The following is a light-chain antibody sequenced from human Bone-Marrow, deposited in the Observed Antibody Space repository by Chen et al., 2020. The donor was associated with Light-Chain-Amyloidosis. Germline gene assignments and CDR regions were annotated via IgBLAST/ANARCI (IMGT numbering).Light chain of an antibody. CDR1: QSVTSNY. CDR2: GAS. J-gene: IGKJ2*01. V-gene: IGKV3-20*01. CDR3: QQYGSSPYT. Sequence: VLTQYPCTLSLSPGECSTLSCSTSQSVTSNYLAWYQQKPGQAHRLLIDGASSRATGIPDRFRGSGSGTDFTLTTSRPETEDFAVYDCQQYGSSPYTLGQGTKLEIK.